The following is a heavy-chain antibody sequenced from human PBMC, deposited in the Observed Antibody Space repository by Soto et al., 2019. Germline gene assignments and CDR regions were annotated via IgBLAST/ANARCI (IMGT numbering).Heavy chain of an antibody. J-gene: IGHJ5*02. D-gene: IGHD2-15*01. CDR3: AKDKDIVVVVAATIGWFDP. V-gene: IGHV3-23*01. CDR1: GFTFSSYA. CDR2: ISGSGGST. Sequence: EVQLLESGGGLVQPGGSLRLSCAASGFTFSSYAMSWVRQAPGKGLEWVSAISGSGGSTYYADAVKGRFTISRDNSKNTLYLKMTSLRAEDTAVYYCAKDKDIVVVVAATIGWFDPWGQGTLVTVSS.